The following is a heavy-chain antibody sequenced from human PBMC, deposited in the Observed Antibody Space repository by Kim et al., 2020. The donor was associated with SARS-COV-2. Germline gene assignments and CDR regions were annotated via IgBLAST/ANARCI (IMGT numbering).Heavy chain of an antibody. CDR3: AKVRQVFWLAEGRGGFDL. CDR2: ISYEGSKK. V-gene: IGHV3-30*18. D-gene: IGHD3-3*01. CDR1: GFNFNNYA. Sequence: GGSLRLSCAASGFNFNNYAMHWVRQSPGKGLEWVAVISYEGSKKFYADSLKGRFTVSRDSSKNTVFLQMNSLTAEDTAIYYCAKVRQVFWLAEGRGGFDLWGQGTRVIVSS. J-gene: IGHJ3*01.